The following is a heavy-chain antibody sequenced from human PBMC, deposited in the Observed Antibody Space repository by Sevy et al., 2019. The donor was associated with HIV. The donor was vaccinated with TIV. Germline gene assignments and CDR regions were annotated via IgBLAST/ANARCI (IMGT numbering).Heavy chain of an antibody. D-gene: IGHD2-2*01. J-gene: IGHJ4*02. V-gene: IGHV3-23*01. Sequence: GGSLRLSCAASGFTFSGYAMHWVRQAPGKGLEWVSAISGSGGSAYYADSVKGRFTISRDNSKNTLYLQMNSLRAEDTAVYYCAKDLGYCSSTSCYAGYFDYWGQGTLVTVSS. CDR2: ISGSGGSA. CDR1: GFTFSGYA. CDR3: AKDLGYCSSTSCYAGYFDY.